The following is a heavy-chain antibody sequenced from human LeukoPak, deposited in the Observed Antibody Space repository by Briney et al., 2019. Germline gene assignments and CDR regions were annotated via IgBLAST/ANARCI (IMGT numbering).Heavy chain of an antibody. Sequence: PGGSLRLSCAASGFTFSSYSMNWVRQAPGKGLGWVSYISSSSSTIYYADSVKGRFTIFRDNAKNSLYLQMNSLRAEDTAVYYCARAPLGYCSSTSCYGGWFDYWGQGTLVTVSS. D-gene: IGHD2-2*01. CDR1: GFTFSSYS. V-gene: IGHV3-48*01. CDR3: ARAPLGYCSSTSCYGGWFDY. CDR2: ISSSSSTI. J-gene: IGHJ4*02.